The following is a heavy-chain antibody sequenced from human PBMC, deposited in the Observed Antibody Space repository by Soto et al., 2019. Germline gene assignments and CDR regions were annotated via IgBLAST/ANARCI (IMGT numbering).Heavy chain of an antibody. V-gene: IGHV1-24*01. CDR2: FDPEDGET. CDR1: GYTLTELS. Sequence: QVPLVQSGAEVKKPGASVKVSCKVSGYTLTELSMHWVRQAPGKGLEWMGGFDPEDGETIYAQKFQGRVTMTEDTSTDTAYMELSSLRSEDTAVYYCATVYYYDSSGYYPKYFQHWGQGTLVTVSS. CDR3: ATVYYYDSSGYYPKYFQH. J-gene: IGHJ1*01. D-gene: IGHD3-22*01.